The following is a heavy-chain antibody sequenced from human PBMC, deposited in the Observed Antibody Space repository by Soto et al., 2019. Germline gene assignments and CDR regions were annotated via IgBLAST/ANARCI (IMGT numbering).Heavy chain of an antibody. D-gene: IGHD2-15*01. J-gene: IGHJ4*02. CDR1: GFTFDDYA. Sequence: EVQLVESGGGLVQPGKSLRLSCAASGFTFDDYAMHWVRQAPGKGLEWVSGISWNSGSIDYADSVKGRFTISRDNAKNSLYLQMNSLRAEDTALYYCVKAGYCSRGSCYRFLDYWGQGTLVTVSS. CDR3: VKAGYCSRGSCYRFLDY. V-gene: IGHV3-9*01. CDR2: ISWNSGSI.